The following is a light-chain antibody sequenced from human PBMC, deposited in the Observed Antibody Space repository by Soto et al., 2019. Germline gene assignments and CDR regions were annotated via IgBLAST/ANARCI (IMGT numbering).Light chain of an antibody. CDR3: SSYTTSNPPQIV. CDR2: DVS. V-gene: IGLV2-14*03. CDR1: SSDVGGYNY. Sequence: QSVLTQPASVSGSPGQSITISCTGTSSDVGGYNYVSWYQHHPGKAPKLIIYDVSNRPSGVSIRFSASKSDNTASLTISGLQPEDEADYHSSSYTTSNPPQIVFGTGTKVTVL. J-gene: IGLJ1*01.